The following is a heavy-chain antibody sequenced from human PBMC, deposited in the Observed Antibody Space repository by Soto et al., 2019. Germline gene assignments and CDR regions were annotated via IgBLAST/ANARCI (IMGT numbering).Heavy chain of an antibody. D-gene: IGHD4-4*01. CDR1: SGSISSTNW. Sequence: QVQLQESGPGLVKPSGTLSLTCAVSSGSISSTNWWSWVRQPPGQGLEWIGEIYHSGSTNYNPSLKSRVTISVDKSKNQFSLKLSSVTAADTAVYYCASYPASPTVSTDYWGQGTLVTVSS. J-gene: IGHJ4*02. V-gene: IGHV4-4*02. CDR2: IYHSGST. CDR3: ASYPASPTVSTDY.